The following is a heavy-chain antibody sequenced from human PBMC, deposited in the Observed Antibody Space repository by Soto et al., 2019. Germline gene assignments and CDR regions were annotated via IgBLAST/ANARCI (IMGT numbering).Heavy chain of an antibody. CDR2: IFSNDEK. V-gene: IGHV2-26*01. Sequence: QVTLKESGPVLVKPTETLTLTCTVSGFSLSNAKMGVSWIRQPPGKALEWLAHIFSNDEKSYSTSLKSSPTISKDTSKSQMVLTMTNMDPVDTATYYCARLVVVTGYWYFDLWGRGTLVTVSS. D-gene: IGHD2-15*01. J-gene: IGHJ2*01. CDR1: GFSLSNAKMG. CDR3: ARLVVVTGYWYFDL.